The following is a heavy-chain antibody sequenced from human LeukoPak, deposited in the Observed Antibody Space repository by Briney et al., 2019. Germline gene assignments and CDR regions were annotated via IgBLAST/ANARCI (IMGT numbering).Heavy chain of an antibody. CDR3: AKDYVSGSYYPPPIFFDY. J-gene: IGHJ4*02. Sequence: GGSLRLSCAASGFTFSTYAMSWVRQAPGQGLEWVSTIDGSGVSTSYADSVTGRFTTSRDNSKNTLYLQMNSLRAEDTALYYCAKDYVSGSYYPPPIFFDYWGQGTLVTVSS. V-gene: IGHV3-23*01. D-gene: IGHD1-26*01. CDR1: GFTFSTYA. CDR2: IDGSGVST.